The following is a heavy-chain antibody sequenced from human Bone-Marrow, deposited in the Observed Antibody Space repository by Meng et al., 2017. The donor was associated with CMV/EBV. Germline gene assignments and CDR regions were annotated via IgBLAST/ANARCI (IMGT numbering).Heavy chain of an antibody. D-gene: IGHD3-3*01. V-gene: IGHV3-15*01. CDR3: ARDSHRLYDFWSGYEYYYYYYGMDV. CDR2: IKSKTDGGTT. Sequence: SCAASGFTFSNAWMSWVRQAPGKGLEWVGRIKSKTDGGTTDYAAPVKGRFTISRDNAKNSLYLQMNSLRAEDTAVYYCARDSHRLYDFWSGYEYYYYYYGMDVWGQGTTVTGSS. CDR1: GFTFSNAW. J-gene: IGHJ6*02.